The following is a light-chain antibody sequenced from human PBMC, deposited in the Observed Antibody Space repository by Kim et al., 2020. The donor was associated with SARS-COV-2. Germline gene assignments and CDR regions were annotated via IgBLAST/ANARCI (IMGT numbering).Light chain of an antibody. CDR2: QDN. CDR3: QAWDSSTAV. J-gene: IGLJ2*01. Sequence: VSPGQTASITCSGDKLGDKYACWYQQKPGQSPVLVIYQDNKRPSGIPERFSGSNSGNTATLTISGTQAMDEADYYCQAWDSSTAVFGGGTKVTVL. V-gene: IGLV3-1*01. CDR1: KLGDKY.